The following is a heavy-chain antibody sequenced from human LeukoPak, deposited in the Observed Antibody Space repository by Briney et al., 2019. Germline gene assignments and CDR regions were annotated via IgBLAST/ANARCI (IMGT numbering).Heavy chain of an antibody. D-gene: IGHD3-3*01. CDR3: AREHFGSYDFWSGYPEVYFEY. CDR2: ISSSSSYI. Sequence: GGSLRLSCAASGFTFSSYSMNWVRQPPAKELEWVSSISSSSSYIYYAASVKGRFTISRDNAKNSLYLQMNSLRAEGRAAYYWAREHFGSYDFWSGYPEVYFEYWGQGTLVTVSS. CDR1: GFTFSSYS. J-gene: IGHJ4*02. V-gene: IGHV3-21*01.